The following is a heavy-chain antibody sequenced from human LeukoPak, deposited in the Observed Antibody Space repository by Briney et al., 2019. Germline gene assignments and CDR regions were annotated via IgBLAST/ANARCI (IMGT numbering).Heavy chain of an antibody. V-gene: IGHV3-74*01. CDR1: GFTFSSYW. Sequence: PGGSLRLSCAASGFTFSSYWMHWVRQAPGKGLVWVSRINSDGSTTTYADSVKGRFTISRDNSKNTLYLQMNSLRAEDTALYYCARTDTGIFGMLIGAFDIWGQGTMVTVSS. J-gene: IGHJ3*02. D-gene: IGHD3-3*01. CDR2: INSDGSTT. CDR3: ARTDTGIFGMLIGAFDI.